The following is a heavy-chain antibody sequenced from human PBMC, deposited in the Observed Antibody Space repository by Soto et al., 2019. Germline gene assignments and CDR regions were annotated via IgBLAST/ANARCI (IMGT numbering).Heavy chain of an antibody. CDR1: GYSFTSYW. D-gene: IGHD6-6*01. J-gene: IGHJ6*02. Sequence: PGESLKISCKGSGYSFTSYWIGWVRQMPGKGLEWMGIIYPGDSDTRYSPSFQDQVTTSADKSISTAYLQWSSLKASDTAMYYCARQGVEYSSSSPYYYYYYGMDVWGQGTTVTVSS. V-gene: IGHV5-51*01. CDR3: ARQGVEYSSSSPYYYYYYGMDV. CDR2: IYPGDSDT.